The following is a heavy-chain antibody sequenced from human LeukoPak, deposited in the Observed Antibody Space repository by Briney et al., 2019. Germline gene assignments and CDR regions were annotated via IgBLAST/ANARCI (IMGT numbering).Heavy chain of an antibody. D-gene: IGHD6-19*01. Sequence: ASVKVSCKASGYTFTSYGISWVRQAPGQGLEWMGWISAYNGNTNYAQKLQGRVTMTTDTSASTAYMELRSLRSDDTAVYYCAREGPIAVAGTLYYYYYMDVWGKGTTVTVSS. CDR3: AREGPIAVAGTLYYYYYMDV. CDR2: ISAYNGNT. CDR1: GYTFTSYG. V-gene: IGHV1-18*01. J-gene: IGHJ6*03.